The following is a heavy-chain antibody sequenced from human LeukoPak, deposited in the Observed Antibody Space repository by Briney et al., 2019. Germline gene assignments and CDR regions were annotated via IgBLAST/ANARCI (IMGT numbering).Heavy chain of an antibody. J-gene: IGHJ6*03. Sequence: PGGSLRLSCSASGFSISTNYMSWVRQAPGEGLEWVAAIYSGGSAYYADSVKGRFTISTDNSKNTLSLQMNSLRAEDTTVYYCASGGDYAYYYMDVWGKGTTVTVSS. D-gene: IGHD3-16*01. CDR1: GFSISTNY. V-gene: IGHV3-53*01. CDR2: IYSGGSA. CDR3: ASGGDYAYYYMDV.